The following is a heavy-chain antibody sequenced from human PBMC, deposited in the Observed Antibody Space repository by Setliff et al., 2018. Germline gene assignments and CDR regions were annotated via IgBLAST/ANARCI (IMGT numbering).Heavy chain of an antibody. CDR1: GESFSGHY. J-gene: IGHJ5*01. D-gene: IGHD1-1*01. V-gene: IGHV4-34*01. CDR2: INHSGST. CDR3: ASRTTGPGGWFDY. Sequence: SETLSLTCAVYGESFSGHYWSWIRQPPGKGLVWIGEINHSGSTNYNPSLKSRVTISVDTSKNQFSLRLTSVTAADTAIYYCASRTTGPGGWFDYWGQGALVTVSS.